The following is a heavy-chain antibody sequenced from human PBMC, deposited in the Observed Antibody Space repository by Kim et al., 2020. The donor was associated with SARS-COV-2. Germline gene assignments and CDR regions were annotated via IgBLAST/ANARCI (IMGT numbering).Heavy chain of an antibody. V-gene: IGHV4-34*01. CDR1: GGSFSGYY. D-gene: IGHD3-3*01. J-gene: IGHJ6*02. CDR2: INHSGST. Sequence: SETLSLTCAVYGGSFSGYYWSWIRQPPGKGLEWIGEINHSGSTNYNPSLKSRVTISVDTSKNQFSLKLSSVTAADTAVYYCARVPXXYDFWSGYYPTHYGXXXWGQGTXVTVSS. CDR3: ARVPXXYDFWSGYYPTHYGXXX.